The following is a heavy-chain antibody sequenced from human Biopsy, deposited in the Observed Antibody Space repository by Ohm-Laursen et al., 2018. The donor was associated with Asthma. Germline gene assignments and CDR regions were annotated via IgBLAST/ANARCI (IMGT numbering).Heavy chain of an antibody. J-gene: IGHJ4*02. V-gene: IGHV3-30-3*01. CDR3: SRDTLGYYFDI. CDR1: GTHFGSYN. Sequence: SLRLSCAAFGTHFGSYNMHWARQAPGKGLEWVAVITFDGSTQHYGDSVKGRFTISRDNSKNMLFLQMNSLRAEDTAVYYCSRDTLGYYFDIWGQRTQVTVSS. D-gene: IGHD6-13*01. CDR2: ITFDGSTQ.